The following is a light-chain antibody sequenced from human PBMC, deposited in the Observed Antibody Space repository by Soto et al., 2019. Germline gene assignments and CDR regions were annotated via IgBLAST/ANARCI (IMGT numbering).Light chain of an antibody. CDR3: QKYNSYPWT. V-gene: IGKV1-5*01. CDR1: QSVNKW. CDR2: DAS. J-gene: IGKJ1*01. Sequence: IQMTQSPSTLSASVGDRVTITCRASQSVNKWLAWFQQKPGKVPKLLIFDASTLQTGVPSRFGGGGSGTEFNLTISGLQPDDFATYYCQKYNSYPWTFGQGTKVDIK.